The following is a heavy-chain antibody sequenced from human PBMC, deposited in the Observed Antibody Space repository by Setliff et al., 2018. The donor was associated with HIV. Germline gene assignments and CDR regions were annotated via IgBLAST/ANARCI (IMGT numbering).Heavy chain of an antibody. Sequence: SETLSLTCTVAGISVSSGSYFWTWIRQPAGKGLEWIGRIYTSGITNYNPSLKSRVTISVDTSKNQFSLNLRSVTAADTAVYYCARRGGISTTVEGPPPFDFWGPGTLVTVSS. V-gene: IGHV4-61*02. CDR3: ARRGGISTTVEGPPPFDF. D-gene: IGHD3-22*01. CDR2: IYTSGIT. J-gene: IGHJ4*02. CDR1: GISVSSGSYF.